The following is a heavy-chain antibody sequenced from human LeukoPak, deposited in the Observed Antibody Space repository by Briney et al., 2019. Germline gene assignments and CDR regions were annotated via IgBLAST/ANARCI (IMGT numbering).Heavy chain of an antibody. CDR3: ARDGRGVGATRYFDY. Sequence: GGSLRLSCAASGFTFSSYSMNWVRQAPGKGLEWVSSISSSSSYIYYADSVKGRFTISRDNAKNSLYLQMNSLRAEDTAVYYCARDGRGVGATRYFDYWGRGTLVTVSS. CDR2: ISSSSSYI. D-gene: IGHD1-26*01. V-gene: IGHV3-21*01. J-gene: IGHJ4*02. CDR1: GFTFSSYS.